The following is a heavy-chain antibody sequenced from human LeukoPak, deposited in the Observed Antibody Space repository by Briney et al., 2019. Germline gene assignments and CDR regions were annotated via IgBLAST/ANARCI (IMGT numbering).Heavy chain of an antibody. CDR2: IRFDGSNK. CDR3: RKKGGAAFYNWFDP. J-gene: IGHJ5*02. CDR1: GFTFSSFG. V-gene: IGHV3-30*02. D-gene: IGHD1-26*01. Sequence: GGSLRLSCAASGFTFSSFGMHWVRQAPGKGLEWLAYIRFDGSNKKYADSLEGRFTISRDNSKNALYLQIDSLRPEDTAVYYCRKKGGAAFYNWFDPWGQGALVTVSS.